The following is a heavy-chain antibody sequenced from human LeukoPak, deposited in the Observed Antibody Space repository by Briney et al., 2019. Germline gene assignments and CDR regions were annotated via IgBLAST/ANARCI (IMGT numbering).Heavy chain of an antibody. CDR2: ISSSSSYI. CDR3: ARDTNYGDYVIDY. D-gene: IGHD4-17*01. V-gene: IGHV3-21*01. CDR1: GFMFDDYG. J-gene: IGHJ4*02. Sequence: PGGSLRLSCAASGFMFDDYGMNWVRQAPGKGLEWVSSISSSSSYIYYADSVKGRFTISRDNAKNSLYLQMNSLRAEDTAVYYCARDTNYGDYVIDYWGQGTLVTVSS.